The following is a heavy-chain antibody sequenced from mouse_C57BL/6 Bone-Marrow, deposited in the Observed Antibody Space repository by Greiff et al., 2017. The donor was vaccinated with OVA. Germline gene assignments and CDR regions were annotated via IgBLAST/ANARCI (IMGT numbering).Heavy chain of an antibody. J-gene: IGHJ3*01. CDR2: IDPSDSYT. CDR1: GYTFPSYW. V-gene: IGHV1-50*01. Sequence: VKQSCKASGYTFPSYWMQWVKQRPGQGLEWIGEIDPSDSYTNYNQKFKGKATLTVDTSSSTAYMQLSSLTSEDSAVYYCASAVFAYWGQGTLVTVSA. CDR3: ASAVFAY.